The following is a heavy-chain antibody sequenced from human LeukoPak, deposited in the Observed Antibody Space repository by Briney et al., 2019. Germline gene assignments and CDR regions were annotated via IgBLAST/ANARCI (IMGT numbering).Heavy chain of an antibody. CDR3: ATYTNSGSYFDY. CDR1: GFTFSSYA. Sequence: GGSLRLSCAASGFTFSSYAMHWVRQAPGKGLEWVAVISYDGSNKYYADSVKGRFTISRDNSKNTLYLQMNSLRAEDTAVYYCATYTNSGSYFDYWGQGTLVTVSS. V-gene: IGHV3-30-3*01. J-gene: IGHJ4*02. CDR2: ISYDGSNK. D-gene: IGHD1-26*01.